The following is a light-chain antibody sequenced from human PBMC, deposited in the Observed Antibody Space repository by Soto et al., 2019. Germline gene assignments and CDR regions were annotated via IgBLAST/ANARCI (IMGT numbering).Light chain of an antibody. CDR3: CSLTNSHTYV. Sequence: QSVLTQPASLSGSPGQSITLSCTGTSSDIGHYDYVSWYQQHPGKAPKLMIYHVTYRPSGFSNRYSDSKSVNSASLTISGLQADVEAAYYCCSLTNSHTYVFGSGTKVTVL. J-gene: IGLJ1*01. V-gene: IGLV2-14*03. CDR1: SSDIGHYDY. CDR2: HVT.